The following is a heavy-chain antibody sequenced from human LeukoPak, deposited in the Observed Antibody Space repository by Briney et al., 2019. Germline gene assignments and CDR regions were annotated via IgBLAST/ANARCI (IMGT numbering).Heavy chain of an antibody. CDR3: AKDRGRGDFYYFGMDV. D-gene: IGHD3-10*01. Sequence: GGSLRLSCAASGFTFSSYGMHWVRQAPGKGLEWVAVISLDGGREYYADSVKGRFTISRDNSQNTLYLQMNSVIAEDTAVYFCAKDRGRGDFYYFGMDVWGQGTTVTVSS. CDR1: GFTFSSYG. V-gene: IGHV3-30*18. J-gene: IGHJ6*02. CDR2: ISLDGGRE.